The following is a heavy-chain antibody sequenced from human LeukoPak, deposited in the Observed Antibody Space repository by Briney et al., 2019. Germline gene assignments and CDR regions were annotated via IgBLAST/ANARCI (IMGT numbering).Heavy chain of an antibody. CDR1: GGSISSNNW. CDR2: IYHDGST. J-gene: IGHJ6*03. Sequence: SETLSLTCAVSGGSISSNNWWIWVRQSPEKGLEWIGEIYHDGSTNYNPSLKSRVTISMDKSKNQLSLKLNSVTAADTAVYYCVRDTRYDMDVWGKGTTVTVSS. V-gene: IGHV4-4*02. CDR3: VRDTRYDMDV.